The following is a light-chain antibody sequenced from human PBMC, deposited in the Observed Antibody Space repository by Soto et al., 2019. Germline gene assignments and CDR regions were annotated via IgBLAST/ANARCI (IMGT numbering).Light chain of an antibody. CDR2: AAS. J-gene: IGKJ4*01. CDR1: QGIGSY. CDR3: HQLNDYPLT. Sequence: DIQLTQSPSFLSASVGDRVSITCRASQGIGSYLAWYQQKPGKAPNLLIYAASTLQSGVPSRFSGSGSGTEYTLTISSLQPVDFATYYCHQLNDYPLTFGGGTKVEIK. V-gene: IGKV1-9*01.